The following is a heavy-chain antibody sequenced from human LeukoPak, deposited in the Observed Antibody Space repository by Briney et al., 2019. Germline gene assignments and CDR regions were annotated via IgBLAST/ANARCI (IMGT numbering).Heavy chain of an antibody. CDR1: GASISSYY. CDR3: ARENPSGYYNRPIDY. V-gene: IGHV4-59*01. CDR2: IYYSGSI. J-gene: IGHJ4*02. Sequence: TSEALSLTCTVSGASISSYYWSWIRQPPGKGLEWIGDIYYSGSIKYNPSLKSRVTMSVDTSKNQFSLKLSSVTAADTAIYYCARENPSGYYNRPIDYWGQGTLVTVSS. D-gene: IGHD3-22*01.